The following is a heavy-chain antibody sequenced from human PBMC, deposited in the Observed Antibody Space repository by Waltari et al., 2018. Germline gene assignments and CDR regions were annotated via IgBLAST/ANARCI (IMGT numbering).Heavy chain of an antibody. V-gene: IGHV1-24*01. J-gene: IGHJ6*03. CDR2: LDREDGET. D-gene: IGHD6-13*01. Sequence: QVQLEQCGPEGTMPRASVRVSCTVSGYTLHWPPIHWARLVPAKGLEWMGRLDREDGETTYSQHFQGRITVTEDTTTNTAYMGLRTLVSDDTAVYFCHLTGRNIVLAGGTPSFYSYMDVWGRGTTVTVS. CDR1: GYTLHWPP. CDR3: HLTGRNIVLAGGTPSFYSYMDV.